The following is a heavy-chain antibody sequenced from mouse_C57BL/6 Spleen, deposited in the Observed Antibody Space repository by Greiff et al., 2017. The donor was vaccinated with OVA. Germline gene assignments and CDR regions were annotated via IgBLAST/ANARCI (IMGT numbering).Heavy chain of an antibody. CDR3: ARSSSGYERFAY. J-gene: IGHJ3*01. CDR1: GYTFTDYY. D-gene: IGHD3-2*02. Sequence: VQLQQSGPELVKPGASVKISCKASGYTFTDYYMNWVKQSHGKSLEWIGDINPNNGGTSYNQKFKGKATLTVDKSSSTAYMELRSLTSEDSAVYYCARSSSGYERFAYWGQGTLVTVSA. CDR2: INPNNGGT. V-gene: IGHV1-26*01.